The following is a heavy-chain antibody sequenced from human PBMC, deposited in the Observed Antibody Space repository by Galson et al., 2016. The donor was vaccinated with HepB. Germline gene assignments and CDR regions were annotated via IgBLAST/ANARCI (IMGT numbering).Heavy chain of an antibody. CDR2: ISPDGRST. J-gene: IGHJ4*02. V-gene: IGHV3-74*01. CDR3: ARVLPYYYCTGSNCFPL. D-gene: IGHD2-8*02. Sequence: SLRLSCAASGFDFRSSWIHWVRQTPEKGLMWLSRISPDGRSTDYAGPVRGRFSISRDNAKNTLFLQMNSLTADDTAVYYCARVLPYYYCTGSNCFPLWGQGTLVTVSS. CDR1: GFDFRSSW.